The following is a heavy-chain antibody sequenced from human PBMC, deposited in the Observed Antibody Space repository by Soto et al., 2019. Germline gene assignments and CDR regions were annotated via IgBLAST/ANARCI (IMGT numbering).Heavy chain of an antibody. Sequence: QVQLVESGGGVVQPGRSLRLSCAASGFTFSSYAMHWVRQAPGKGLEWVAVISYDGRNKYYADSVKGRITISRDNSKNTLYLQMNSLRAEDTAVCYCGRPLWRDDYNWAYFDLWGRGTLVTVSS. D-gene: IGHD4-4*01. V-gene: IGHV3-30-3*01. J-gene: IGHJ2*01. CDR1: GFTFSSYA. CDR2: ISYDGRNK. CDR3: GRPLWRDDYNWAYFDL.